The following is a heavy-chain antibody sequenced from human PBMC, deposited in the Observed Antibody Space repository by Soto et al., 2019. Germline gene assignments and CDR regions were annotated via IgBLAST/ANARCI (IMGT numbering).Heavy chain of an antibody. J-gene: IGHJ4*02. V-gene: IGHV4-59*01. Sequence: PSETRSRTCTVSGDSISTFCWGWIRQSPGKELEWIGYVYYTGSTNYNPSLKSRVTISVDRSKNQFSLKLTSANAADTAVYYCARGRTVRNYADDSSDYFYFFDYWGQGTQVTVSS. CDR2: VYYTGST. CDR1: GDSISTFC. D-gene: IGHD3-22*01. CDR3: ARGRTVRNYADDSSDYFYFFDY.